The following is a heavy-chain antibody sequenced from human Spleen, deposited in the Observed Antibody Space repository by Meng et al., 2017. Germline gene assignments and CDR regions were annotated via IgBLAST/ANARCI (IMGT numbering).Heavy chain of an antibody. J-gene: IGHJ4*02. Sequence: QLQLQQWGAGLLKPSETLSLPCVVSGGSFSDYYWSGIRQPPGKGLEWIGEINHSGSTNYNPSLESRATISVDTSQNNLSLKLSSVTAADSAVYYCARGPTTMAHDFDYWGQGTLVTVSS. V-gene: IGHV4-34*01. CDR2: INHSGST. D-gene: IGHD4-11*01. CDR1: GGSFSDYY. CDR3: ARGPTTMAHDFDY.